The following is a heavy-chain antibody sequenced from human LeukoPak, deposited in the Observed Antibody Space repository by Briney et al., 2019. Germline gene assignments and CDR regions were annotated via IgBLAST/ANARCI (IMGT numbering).Heavy chain of an antibody. CDR2: IIPIFGTA. CDR1: GYTFTSYA. Sequence: SVKVSCKAAGYTFTSYAISWVRQAPGQGLEWMGGIIPIFGTANYAQKFQGRVTITADESTSTAYMELSSLRSEDTAVYYCARPIVVAGRRKVSGYYYYYGMDVWGQGTTVTVSS. D-gene: IGHD2-15*01. CDR3: ARPIVVAGRRKVSGYYYYYGMDV. V-gene: IGHV1-69*13. J-gene: IGHJ6*02.